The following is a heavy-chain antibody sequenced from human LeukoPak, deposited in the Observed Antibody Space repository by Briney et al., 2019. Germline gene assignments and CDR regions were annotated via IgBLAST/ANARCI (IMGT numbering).Heavy chain of an antibody. V-gene: IGHV3-48*03. CDR3: ARVDGTTIWAFDY. CDR1: GFTFSSYE. D-gene: IGHD1-1*01. Sequence: GGSLRLSCAASGFTFSSYEMNWVRQAPGKGLEWVSYISSSGSTIYYADSVKGRFTISRDNSKHTLYLQMNSLRAEDTAVYYCARVDGTTIWAFDYWGQGTLVTVSS. J-gene: IGHJ4*02. CDR2: ISSSGSTI.